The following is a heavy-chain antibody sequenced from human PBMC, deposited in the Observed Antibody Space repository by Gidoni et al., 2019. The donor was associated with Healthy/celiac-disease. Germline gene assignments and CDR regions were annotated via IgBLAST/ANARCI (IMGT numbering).Heavy chain of an antibody. J-gene: IGHJ4*02. D-gene: IGHD5-18*01. Sequence: QVQLVQSGAEVTKPGASVKVSCKASGYTFTGSYMHWVRQAPGQGLEWMGWINPNSGGTNYAQKFQGWVTMTRDTSISTAYMELSRLRSDDTAVYYCAREVSWRGYSYGPVFDYWGQGTLVTVSS. CDR1: GYTFTGSY. V-gene: IGHV1-2*04. CDR3: AREVSWRGYSYGPVFDY. CDR2: INPNSGGT.